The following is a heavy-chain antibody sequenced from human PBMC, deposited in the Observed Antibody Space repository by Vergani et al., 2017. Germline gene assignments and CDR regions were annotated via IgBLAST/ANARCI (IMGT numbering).Heavy chain of an antibody. D-gene: IGHD6-13*01. V-gene: IGHV1-69*08. CDR3: ARDSRASIKVWIAAAGWFDP. J-gene: IGHJ5*02. CDR1: GGTFSSYT. Sequence: QVQLVQSGAEVKKPGSSVKVSCKASGGTFSSYTISWVRQAPGQGLEWMGKIIPIFGIANYAQKFQGRVTITADKSTSTAYMELSSLGSEDTAVYYCARDSRASIKVWIAAAGWFDPWGQGTLVTVSS. CDR2: IIPIFGIA.